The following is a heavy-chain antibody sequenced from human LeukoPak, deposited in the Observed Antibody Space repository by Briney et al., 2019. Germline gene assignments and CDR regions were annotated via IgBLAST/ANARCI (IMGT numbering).Heavy chain of an antibody. D-gene: IGHD3-10*01. Sequence: SVKVSCKASGDTFSSYAISWVRQAPGQGLEWMGGIIPIFGTANYAQKFQGRVTITADKSTSTAYMELSSLRSEDTAVYYCAREGWYYGSGSYYNPHYFDYWGQGTLVTVSS. V-gene: IGHV1-69*06. CDR1: GDTFSSYA. CDR2: IIPIFGTA. J-gene: IGHJ4*02. CDR3: AREGWYYGSGSYYNPHYFDY.